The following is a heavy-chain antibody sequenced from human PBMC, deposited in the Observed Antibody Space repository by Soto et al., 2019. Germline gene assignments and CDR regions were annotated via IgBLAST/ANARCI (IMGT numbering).Heavy chain of an antibody. CDR3: ARALGKYYDFWSGYSTQFDY. V-gene: IGHV1-18*01. J-gene: IGHJ4*02. D-gene: IGHD3-3*01. Sequence: QVQLVQSGAEVKKPGASVKVSCKASGYTFTSYGISWVRQAPGQGLEWMGWISAYNGNTNYAQKLQGRVTMTTDTSTSTAYMEVRSLRSDDTAVYYCARALGKYYDFWSGYSTQFDYWGQGTLVTVSS. CDR1: GYTFTSYG. CDR2: ISAYNGNT.